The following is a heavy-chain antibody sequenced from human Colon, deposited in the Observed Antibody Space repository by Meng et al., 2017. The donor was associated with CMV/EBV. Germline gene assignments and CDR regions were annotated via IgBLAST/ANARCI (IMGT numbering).Heavy chain of an antibody. D-gene: IGHD6-13*01. V-gene: IGHV1-24*01. CDR1: GYTLTELS. CDR2: FNPENGER. CDR3: ASERLGAAAIPLDY. J-gene: IGHJ4*02. Sequence: ASVKVSCKVSGYTLTELSIHWVRQAPGKGLEWMGGFNPENGERVYAQKFQGRVTMTDDTSTDTAYMELSSLRFEDTAVYYCASERLGAAAIPLDYGGQGTPVTVSS.